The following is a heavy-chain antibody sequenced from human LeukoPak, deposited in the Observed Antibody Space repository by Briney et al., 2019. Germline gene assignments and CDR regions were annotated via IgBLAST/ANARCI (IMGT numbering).Heavy chain of an antibody. V-gene: IGHV3-7*03. J-gene: IGHJ4*02. CDR2: IKQDGSAK. Sequence: GGSLRLSCAASGFTISNYWMAWVRQAPGKGLEWVANIKQDGSAKYYVDSVKGRFTISRDNSKNSLYLQMNSLRAEDTAVYYCATRRDGYPLWGQGTLVTVSS. CDR1: GFTISNYW. D-gene: IGHD5-24*01. CDR3: ATRRDGYPL.